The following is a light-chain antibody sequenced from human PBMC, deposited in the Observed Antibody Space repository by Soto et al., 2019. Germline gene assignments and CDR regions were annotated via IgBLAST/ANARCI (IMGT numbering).Light chain of an antibody. CDR1: QSVSSRY. V-gene: IGKV3-20*01. Sequence: EIVLTQSPGAQSLFPGGRANLSRRASQSVSSRYLAWYQQKPGQAPSVLIYEASSRATGIPDRFSGSGSGTDFTLTISRLEPEDFAVYYCQQYGSSPPYTFGQGTKVDIK. J-gene: IGKJ2*01. CDR3: QQYGSSPPYT. CDR2: EAS.